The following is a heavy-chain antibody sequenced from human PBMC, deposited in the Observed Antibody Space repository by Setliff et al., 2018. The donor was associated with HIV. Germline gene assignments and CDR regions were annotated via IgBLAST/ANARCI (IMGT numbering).Heavy chain of an antibody. Sequence: GGSLRLSCAASGFTVSNNYITWVRQAPGMGLEWVSDIYSGDITHYADSVKGRFIISRDNSKNTVNLQMNSLRVEDTAVYYCARVGQWEVGNYYHYMDVWGKGTTVTVSS. CDR1: GFTVSNNY. V-gene: IGHV3-66*02. CDR2: IYSGDIT. J-gene: IGHJ6*03. D-gene: IGHD1-26*01. CDR3: ARVGQWEVGNYYHYMDV.